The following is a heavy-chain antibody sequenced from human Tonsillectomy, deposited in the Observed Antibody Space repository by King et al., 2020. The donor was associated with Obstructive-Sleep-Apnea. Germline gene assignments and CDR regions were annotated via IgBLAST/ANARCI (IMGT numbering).Heavy chain of an antibody. J-gene: IGHJ4*02. V-gene: IGHV4-59*08. CDR3: ARRGYSGYDTSYYFDY. Sequence: VQLQESGPGLVKPSETLSLTCTVSGGSISSYYWSWIRQPPGKGLEWIGYIYYSGSTNYNPSLKSRVTISVETSKNQFSLKLSSVTAADTAVYYCARRGYSGYDTSYYFDYWGQGTLVTVSS. D-gene: IGHD5-12*01. CDR1: GGSISSYY. CDR2: IYYSGST.